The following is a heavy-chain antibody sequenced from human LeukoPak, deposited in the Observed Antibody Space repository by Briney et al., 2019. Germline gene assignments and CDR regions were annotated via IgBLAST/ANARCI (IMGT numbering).Heavy chain of an antibody. D-gene: IGHD6-13*01. Sequence: GGSLRLSCAASGFTLSSYGMHWVRQAPGKGLEWVAVIWYDGSNKYYADSVKGRFTISRDNSKNTLYLQMNSLRAEDTAVYYCAKDRTVYSSSWYYFDYWGQGTLVTVSS. V-gene: IGHV3-33*06. CDR3: AKDRTVYSSSWYYFDY. CDR2: IWYDGSNK. J-gene: IGHJ4*02. CDR1: GFTLSSYG.